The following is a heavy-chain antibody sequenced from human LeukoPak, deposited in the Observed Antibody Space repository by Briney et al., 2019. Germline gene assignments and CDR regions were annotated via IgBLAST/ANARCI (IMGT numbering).Heavy chain of an antibody. CDR1: GGTFSSYA. V-gene: IGHV1-69*04. CDR2: IIPILGIA. Sequence: SVKASCKASGGTFSSYAISWVRQAPGQGLEWMGRIIPILGIANYAQKFQGRVTITADKSTSTAYMELSSLRSEDTAVYYCARDPLPYCSSASCAPWGQGTLVTVSS. CDR3: ARDPLPYCSSASCAP. D-gene: IGHD2-2*01. J-gene: IGHJ5*02.